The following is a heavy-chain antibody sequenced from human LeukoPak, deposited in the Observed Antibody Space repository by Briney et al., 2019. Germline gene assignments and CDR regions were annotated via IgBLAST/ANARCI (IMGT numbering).Heavy chain of an antibody. CDR1: GGTFSSYA. D-gene: IGHD3-22*01. CDR3: ATVQNYYDSSGYYTHFDY. J-gene: IGHJ4*02. Sequence: SVKVSCKASGGTFSSYAISWVRQAPGQGPEWMGRIIPILGIANYAQKFQGRVTITADKSTSTAYMELSSLRSEDTAVYYCATVQNYYDSSGYYTHFDYWGQGTLVTVSS. CDR2: IIPILGIA. V-gene: IGHV1-69*04.